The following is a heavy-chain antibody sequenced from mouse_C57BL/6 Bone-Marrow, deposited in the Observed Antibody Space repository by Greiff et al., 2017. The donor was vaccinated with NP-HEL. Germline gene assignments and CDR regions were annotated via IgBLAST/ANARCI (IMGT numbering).Heavy chain of an antibody. J-gene: IGHJ1*03. D-gene: IGHD1-1*01. CDR3: ARRVHYYGSSYWYFDV. V-gene: IGHV1-4*01. CDR2: INPSSGYT. CDR1: GYTSTSYT. Sequence: QVQLQQSGAELARPGASVKMSCKASGYTSTSYTMHWVKQRPGQGLEWIGYINPSSGYTKYNQKFKDKATLTADKSSSTAYMQLSSLTSEDSAVYYCARRVHYYGSSYWYFDVWGTGTTVTVSS.